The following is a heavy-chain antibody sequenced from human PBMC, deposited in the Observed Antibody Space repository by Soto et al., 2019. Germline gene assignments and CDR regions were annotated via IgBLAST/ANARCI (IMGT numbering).Heavy chain of an antibody. CDR2: ISYDGSNK. J-gene: IGHJ6*01. V-gene: IGHV3-30-3*01. Sequence: GGALGLTCAASGFTFSSYAMGWVRQAPGKGLDLAHVISYDGSNKYYADSVKGRFTISRDNSKNTLYLQMNSLRAEDTAVYYCARDEIDIVVVADAVLSYYYYGMDVWGQGTTVTVSS. CDR3: ARDEIDIVVVADAVLSYYYYGMDV. D-gene: IGHD2-2*01. CDR1: GFTFSSYA.